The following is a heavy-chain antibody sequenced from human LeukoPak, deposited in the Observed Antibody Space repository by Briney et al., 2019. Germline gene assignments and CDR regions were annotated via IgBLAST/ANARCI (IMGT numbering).Heavy chain of an antibody. V-gene: IGHV4-34*01. Sequence: SETLSLTCAVYGGSFSGYYWSWIRQPPGKGLEWIGEINHGGSTNYNPPLKSRVTISVDTSKNQFSLKLSSVTAADTAVYYCARDHQQLVHWFDPWGQGTLVTVSS. D-gene: IGHD6-13*01. J-gene: IGHJ5*02. CDR3: ARDHQQLVHWFDP. CDR1: GGSFSGYY. CDR2: INHGGST.